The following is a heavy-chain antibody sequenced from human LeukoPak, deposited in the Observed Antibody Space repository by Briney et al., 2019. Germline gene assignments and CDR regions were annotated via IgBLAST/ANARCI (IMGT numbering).Heavy chain of an antibody. CDR1: GFTFSSYA. Sequence: GGSLRLSCAASGFTFSSYAMSWVRQAPGKGLEWVSAISGSGGSTYYADSVKGRFTISRDNSKNTLYLQMNSLRAEDTAVYYCARGGYYYDSSGLLDPWGQGTLVTVSS. CDR2: ISGSGGST. CDR3: ARGGYYYDSSGLLDP. V-gene: IGHV3-23*01. D-gene: IGHD3-22*01. J-gene: IGHJ5*02.